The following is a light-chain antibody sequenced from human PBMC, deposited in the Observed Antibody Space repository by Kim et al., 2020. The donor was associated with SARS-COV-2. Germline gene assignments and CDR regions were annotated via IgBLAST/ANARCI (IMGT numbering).Light chain of an antibody. CDR3: SSYAGSSTYV. Sequence: GQSITISCTGTSSDVGSYNIVSWYQQHPGKAPKLMIYEGSKRPSGVSNRFSGSKSGNTASLTISGLQAEDEADYYCSSYAGSSTYVFGTGTKVTVL. J-gene: IGLJ1*01. CDR2: EGS. V-gene: IGLV2-23*01. CDR1: SSDVGSYNI.